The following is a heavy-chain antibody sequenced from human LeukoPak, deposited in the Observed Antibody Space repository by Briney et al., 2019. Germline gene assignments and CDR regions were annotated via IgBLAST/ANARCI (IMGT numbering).Heavy chain of an antibody. CDR3: ARERLGDPQTGYMDV. J-gene: IGHJ6*03. Sequence: ASEKVSCKASGYTFTSYCISWVRQAPRQGVAGMGWISAYNGNTNYAQKLEGRVTMTTDTSKSTAYMELRSLRSDDTAVYYCARERLGDPQTGYMDVWGKGTTVTVSS. D-gene: IGHD3-10*01. V-gene: IGHV1-18*01. CDR1: GYTFTSYC. CDR2: ISAYNGNT.